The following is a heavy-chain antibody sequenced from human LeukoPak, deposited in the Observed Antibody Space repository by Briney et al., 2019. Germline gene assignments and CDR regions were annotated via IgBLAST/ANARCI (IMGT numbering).Heavy chain of an antibody. CDR2: IKSKNYGWTT. V-gene: IGHV3-15*01. Sequence: PGGSLRLSCATSGINFIDSWMTWVRQAPGKGHEWVGRIKSKNYGWTTEYAAPVKGRFTISRDDSKNTLFLQMDSRKTEDTGVYFCAAENYWDLLHWGQGALVTVSS. CDR1: GINFIDSW. D-gene: IGHD1-26*01. CDR3: AAENYWDLLH. J-gene: IGHJ4*02.